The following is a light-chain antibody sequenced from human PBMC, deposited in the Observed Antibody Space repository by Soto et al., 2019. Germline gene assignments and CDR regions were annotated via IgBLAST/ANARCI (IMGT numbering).Light chain of an antibody. CDR1: QSVSSN. V-gene: IGKV3-15*01. Sequence: EIVMTQSPATLSVSPGERATLSCRASQSVSSNLAWYQQKPGQAPRLLIYGASTRATGIPARFSGSGSGTEFTLTISSLQSEDFAVYYCQQYNNWSLTFGGGTNVDIK. CDR3: QQYNNWSLT. CDR2: GAS. J-gene: IGKJ4*01.